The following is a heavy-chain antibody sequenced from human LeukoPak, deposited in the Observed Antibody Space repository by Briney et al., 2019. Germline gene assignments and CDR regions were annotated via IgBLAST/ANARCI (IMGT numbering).Heavy chain of an antibody. Sequence: GGSLRLSCAASGFTFSRYSMNWVCQAPGKGLEWVSSISSSSSSIYYADSVKGRFTISRDNAKNSLFLQMISLRAEDTAVYYCARVSEYSSSVAPTYYYGMDVWGQGTTVTVSS. V-gene: IGHV3-21*01. CDR2: ISSSSSSI. CDR3: ARVSEYSSSVAPTYYYGMDV. CDR1: GFTFSRYS. D-gene: IGHD6-6*01. J-gene: IGHJ6*02.